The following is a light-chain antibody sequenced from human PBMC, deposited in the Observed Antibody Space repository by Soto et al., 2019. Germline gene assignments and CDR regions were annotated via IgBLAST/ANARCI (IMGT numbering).Light chain of an antibody. CDR3: QQYDNLPQLT. CDR2: EAS. Sequence: DIQMTQSPSSLSASVGDRVTISCQASQDVGKHLNWYQQRPGKAPKVLIYEASNLETGVPSRFSGSGSGTHFTFTIRSLQPEDIGTYYCQQYDNLPQLTFGAGTKVEI. J-gene: IGKJ4*01. V-gene: IGKV1-33*01. CDR1: QDVGKH.